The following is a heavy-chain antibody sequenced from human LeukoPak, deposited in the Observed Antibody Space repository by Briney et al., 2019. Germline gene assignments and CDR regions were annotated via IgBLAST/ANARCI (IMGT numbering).Heavy chain of an antibody. J-gene: IGHJ6*02. CDR1: GFTFSSYA. Sequence: PGGSLRLSCAASGFTFSSYAMHWVRQAPGKGLEWVAVISYDGSNKYYADSVKGRFTISRDNSKNTLYLQMNSLRAEDTAVYYCARPVSSRFAYYYYYGMDVWGQGTTVTVSS. CDR2: ISYDGSNK. CDR3: ARPVSSRFAYYYYYGMDV. D-gene: IGHD3-10*01. V-gene: IGHV3-30-3*01.